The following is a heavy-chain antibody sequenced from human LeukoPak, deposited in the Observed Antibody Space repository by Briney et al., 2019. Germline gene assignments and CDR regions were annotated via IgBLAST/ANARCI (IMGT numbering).Heavy chain of an antibody. D-gene: IGHD5-24*01. V-gene: IGHV4-38-2*02. J-gene: IGHJ5*02. CDR3: ARVRRDGPVSRDT. Sequence: SETLSLTCSVSGFSITSGYYWGWIRQPPGKGLEGIGSIYHNGNTYFNPSLKTRVTISVDTSKNQFSLDLSSVTAADTAFYYCARVRRDGPVSRDTWGQGILVTVSS. CDR1: GFSITSGYY. CDR2: IYHNGNT.